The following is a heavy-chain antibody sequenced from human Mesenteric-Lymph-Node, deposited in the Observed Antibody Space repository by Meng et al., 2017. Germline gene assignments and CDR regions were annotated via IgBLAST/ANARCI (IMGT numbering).Heavy chain of an antibody. V-gene: IGHV4-31*03. Sequence: QGQLQESGPGLGKPSQALSLTCTVSGGSISSGGYYWSWIRQHPGKGLEWIGYIYYSGSTNYNPSLKSRVTISVDKSKNQFSLKLSSVTAADTAVYYCARVVTALWGYYFDYWGQGTLVTVSS. J-gene: IGHJ4*02. CDR2: IYYSGST. CDR3: ARVVTALWGYYFDY. CDR1: GGSISSGGYY. D-gene: IGHD2-21*02.